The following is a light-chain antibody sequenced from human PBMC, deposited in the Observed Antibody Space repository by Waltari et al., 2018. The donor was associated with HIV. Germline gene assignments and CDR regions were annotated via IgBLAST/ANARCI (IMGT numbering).Light chain of an antibody. CDR3: QSYDSSLTMV. CDR2: ATM. J-gene: IGLJ2*01. CDR1: SSNIGAGYD. Sequence: QSVLTQPPSVSGAPGQRVTISCTGGSSNIGAGYDVHWYQRLPGTAPKLLIWATMNRPSGVPDRCSGSSSGTSASRAITGLQAEDEADYYCQSYDSSLTMVFGGGTKVTGL. V-gene: IGLV1-40*01.